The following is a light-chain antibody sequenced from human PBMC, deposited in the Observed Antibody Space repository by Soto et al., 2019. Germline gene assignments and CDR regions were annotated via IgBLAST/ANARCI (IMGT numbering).Light chain of an antibody. CDR1: ASDVGGYDY. J-gene: IGLJ2*01. CDR2: EVT. Sequence: QSALTQPASVSGSPGQSITISCTGTASDVGGYDYVSWYQQHPGKAPKLMIYEVTNRPFGISNRFSGSKSGNTASLTISGVQTEDEADYYCASSTTINHVVFGRGTKLTVL. V-gene: IGLV2-14*01. CDR3: ASSTTINHVV.